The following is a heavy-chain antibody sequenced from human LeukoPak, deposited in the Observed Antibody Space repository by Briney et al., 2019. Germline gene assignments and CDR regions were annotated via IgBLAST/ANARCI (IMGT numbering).Heavy chain of an antibody. V-gene: IGHV3-30*18. Sequence: QAGGSLRLSCAASGFTFSSYGMHWVRQAPGKGLEWVAVISYDGSNKYYADPVKGRFTISRDNSKNTLYLQMNSLRAEDTAVYYCAKPGEDDYFDYWGQGTLVTVSS. CDR2: ISYDGSNK. CDR1: GFTFSSYG. D-gene: IGHD3-16*01. CDR3: AKPGEDDYFDY. J-gene: IGHJ4*02.